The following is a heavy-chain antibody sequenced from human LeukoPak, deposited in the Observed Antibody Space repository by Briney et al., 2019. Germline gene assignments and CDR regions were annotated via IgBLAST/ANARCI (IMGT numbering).Heavy chain of an antibody. Sequence: PGGSLRLSCAASGFTFSTYSMNWVRHAPGKGLEWVSYISSSDSPIDYTDSVKGRFTISRDNAKNTLYLQMNSLRLEDTAVYYCARENLAAAADYWGQGTVVTVSS. CDR3: ARENLAAAADY. CDR1: GFTFSTYS. V-gene: IGHV3-48*04. CDR2: ISSSDSPI. J-gene: IGHJ4*02. D-gene: IGHD6-25*01.